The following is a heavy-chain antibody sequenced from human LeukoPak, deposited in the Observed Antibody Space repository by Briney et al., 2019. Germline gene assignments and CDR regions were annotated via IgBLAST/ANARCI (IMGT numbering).Heavy chain of an antibody. CDR2: IYYSGST. Sequence: SETLSLTCTVSGGSISSSSYYWGWIRQPPGKGLEWIGSIYYSGSTYYNPSLKSRVTISVDTSKNQFSLKLSSVTAADTAVYYCARGGGNSAGAAFDIWGQGTMVTVSS. V-gene: IGHV4-39*07. D-gene: IGHD4-23*01. CDR1: GGSISSSSYY. J-gene: IGHJ3*02. CDR3: ARGGGNSAGAAFDI.